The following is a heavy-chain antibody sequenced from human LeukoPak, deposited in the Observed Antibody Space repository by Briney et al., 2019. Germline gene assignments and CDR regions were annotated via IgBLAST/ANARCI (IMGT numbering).Heavy chain of an antibody. CDR2: IYYSGST. V-gene: IGHV4-39*01. Sequence: SETLSLTCTVSGGSISSSSYYWGWIRQPPGTGLEWIGSIYYSGSTYYNPSLKSRVTISVDTSKNQFSLKLSSVTAADTAVYYCARRGGYDLEYYFDYWGQGTLVTVSS. D-gene: IGHD5-12*01. CDR3: ARRGGYDLEYYFDY. CDR1: GGSISSSSYY. J-gene: IGHJ4*02.